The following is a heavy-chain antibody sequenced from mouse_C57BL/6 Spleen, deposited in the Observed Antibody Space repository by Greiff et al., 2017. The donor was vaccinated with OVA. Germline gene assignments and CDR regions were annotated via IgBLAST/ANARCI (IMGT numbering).Heavy chain of an antibody. Sequence: QVQLQQPGAELVKPGASVKLSCKASGYTFTSYWMHWVKQRPGQGLEWIGMIHPNSGSTNYNEKFKSKATLTVDKSSSTAYMQLSSLTSEDSAVYYGARPYYYGGYYAMDYWGQGTSVTVSS. D-gene: IGHD1-1*01. J-gene: IGHJ4*01. V-gene: IGHV1-64*01. CDR1: GYTFTSYW. CDR2: IHPNSGST. CDR3: ARPYYYGGYYAMDY.